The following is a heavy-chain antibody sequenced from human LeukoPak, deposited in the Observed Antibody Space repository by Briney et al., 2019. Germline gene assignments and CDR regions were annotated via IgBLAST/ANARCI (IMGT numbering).Heavy chain of an antibody. CDR3: AKPPPDNYHYYYGMDV. CDR2: ISGGGGYTST. CDR1: GFTFSNYA. J-gene: IGHJ6*02. Sequence: GGSLRLSRAASGFTFSNYAMTWVRQAPGKGLEWVSAISGGGGYTSTYYADSVKGRFTISRDNSKNTLYLQMNSLRAEDTAVYYCAKPPPDNYHYYYGMDVWGQGTTVTVSS. V-gene: IGHV3-23*01.